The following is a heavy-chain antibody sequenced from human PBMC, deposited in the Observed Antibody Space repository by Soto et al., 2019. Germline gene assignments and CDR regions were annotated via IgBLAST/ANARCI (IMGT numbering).Heavy chain of an antibody. D-gene: IGHD4-17*01. CDR3: ARGVTVTKRSLYYYYMDV. CDR2: IYYSGST. V-gene: IGHV4-59*01. Sequence: SETLSLTCTVSGGSISSYYWSWIRQPPGKGLEWIGYIYYSGSTNYNPSLKSRVTISVDTSKNQFSLKLSSVTAADTAVYYCARGVTVTKRSLYYYYMDVWGKGTTVTVSS. J-gene: IGHJ6*03. CDR1: GGSISSYY.